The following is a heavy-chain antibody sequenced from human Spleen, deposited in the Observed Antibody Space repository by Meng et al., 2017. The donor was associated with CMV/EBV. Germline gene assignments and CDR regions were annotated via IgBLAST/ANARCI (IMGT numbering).Heavy chain of an antibody. V-gene: IGHV3-74*01. CDR1: GFTFSSYA. CDR2: INSDGSST. J-gene: IGHJ6*02. CDR3: ARAPRPAGMDV. Sequence: GESLKISCAASGFTFSSYAIHWVRQAPGKGLEWVSRINSDGSSTSYADSVKGRFTIFRDNAKNTLYLQMNSLRAEDTAVYYCARAPRPAGMDVWGQGTTVTVSS.